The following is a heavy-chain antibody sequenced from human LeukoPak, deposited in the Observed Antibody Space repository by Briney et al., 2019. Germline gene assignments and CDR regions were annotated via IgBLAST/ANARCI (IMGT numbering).Heavy chain of an antibody. CDR3: ARSGSGYLRYYFDY. D-gene: IGHD5-12*01. CDR1: GDSIRTSKYY. CDR2: IYNSGNT. J-gene: IGHJ4*02. Sequence: SETLSLTCTVSGDSIRTSKYYWGWIRQPPGKGLEWIGSIYNSGNTNYNPSLKSRVTISIDTSKNQFSLKLSSVTAADTAVYYCARSGSGYLRYYFDYWGQGTLVTVSS. V-gene: IGHV4-39*07.